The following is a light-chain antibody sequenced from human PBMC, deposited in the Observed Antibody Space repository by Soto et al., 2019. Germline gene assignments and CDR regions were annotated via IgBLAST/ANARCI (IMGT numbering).Light chain of an antibody. CDR2: EVS. CDR1: SSDVGGYNY. Sequence: QSALTQPASVSGSPGQSITISCTGTSSDVGGYNYVSWYQQHPGKAPKLMISEVSNRPSGVSNRFSGSKSGNTAPLTISGLQAEDEADYYCSSFTSNSTKVFGGGTQLTVL. CDR3: SSFTSNSTKV. V-gene: IGLV2-14*01. J-gene: IGLJ3*02.